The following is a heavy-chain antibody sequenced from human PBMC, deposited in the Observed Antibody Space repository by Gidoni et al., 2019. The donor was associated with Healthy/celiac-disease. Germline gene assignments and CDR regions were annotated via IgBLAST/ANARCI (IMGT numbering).Heavy chain of an antibody. D-gene: IGHD3-16*02. CDR3: ARDQNVWGSYRFYASYYFDY. CDR1: GYTFTSYG. Sequence: QVQLVQSGAEVKKPGASVKVSCKASGYTFTSYGISWVRQAPGQGLEWMGWISAYNGNTNYAQKLQGRVTMTTDTSTSTAYMELRSLRSDDTAVYYCARDQNVWGSYRFYASYYFDYWGQGTLVTVSS. CDR2: ISAYNGNT. V-gene: IGHV1-18*01. J-gene: IGHJ4*02.